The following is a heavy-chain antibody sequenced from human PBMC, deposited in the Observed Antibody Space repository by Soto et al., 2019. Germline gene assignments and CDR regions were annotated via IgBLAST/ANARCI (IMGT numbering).Heavy chain of an antibody. D-gene: IGHD2-15*01. CDR1: GFTFEAYG. CDR2: INWHGRKT. CDR3: AGRRVGWYFDL. Sequence: EVLLVESGGGVVPPGGSLRLSCAASGFTFEAYGMSWVRPAPGKGLEWVSGINWHGRKTGYADSVKARFTISRDNATDPFYLHMTSMRAEDTVLYFCAGRRVGWYFDLWGRGPLVTVS. J-gene: IGHJ2*01. V-gene: IGHV3-20*04.